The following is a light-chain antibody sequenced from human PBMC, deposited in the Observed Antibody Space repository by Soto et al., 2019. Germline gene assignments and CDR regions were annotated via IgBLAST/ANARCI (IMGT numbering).Light chain of an antibody. J-gene: IGKJ4*01. Sequence: EIVLTQSPGTLSLSPGERGTLSCRASQSVRSSYLAWYQQKPGQAPRLLIYGASSRATGIPDRFSGSGSGADFTLTISSLEPEDFALYYCQQHINWPLTFGGGTKVDIK. V-gene: IGKV3D-20*02. CDR1: QSVRSSY. CDR2: GAS. CDR3: QQHINWPLT.